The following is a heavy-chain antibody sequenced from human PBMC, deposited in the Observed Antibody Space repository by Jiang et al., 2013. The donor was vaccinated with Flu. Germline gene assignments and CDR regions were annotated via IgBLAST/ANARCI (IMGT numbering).Heavy chain of an antibody. J-gene: IGHJ5*02. V-gene: IGHV1-8*01. CDR2: NPNSGNT. D-gene: IGHD6-19*01. Sequence: NPNSGNTGYAQKFQGRVTMTRNTSISTAYMELSSLRSEDTAVYYCARGRGIAVAGFDPWGQGTLVTVSS. CDR3: ARGRGIAVAGFDP.